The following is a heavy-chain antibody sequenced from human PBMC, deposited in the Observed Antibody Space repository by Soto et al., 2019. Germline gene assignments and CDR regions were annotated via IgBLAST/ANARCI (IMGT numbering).Heavy chain of an antibody. CDR1: EFTFRSYW. CDR2: ISGDGSST. CDR3: ARSLPGTYGAFDL. D-gene: IGHD1-7*01. Sequence: PGGSLRLSCAASEFTFRSYWRHWVRQSPGKGLVWVSRISGDGSSTSYADSVKGRFTISRDNAKNTMNLQMDSLRAEDTAVYYCARSLPGTYGAFDLWGQGTMVTVSS. J-gene: IGHJ3*01. V-gene: IGHV3-74*01.